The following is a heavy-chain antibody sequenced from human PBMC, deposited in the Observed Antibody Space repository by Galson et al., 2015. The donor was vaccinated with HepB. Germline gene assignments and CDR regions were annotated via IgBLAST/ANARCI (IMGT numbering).Heavy chain of an antibody. CDR3: TTENHSSGYYDSDGEADAFDV. CDR1: GFTFSNTW. Sequence: SLRLSCAASGFTFSNTWMSWVRQAPEKGLEWVGRIKSKTDGGTTDYAAPVKGRFTISRDDSKNTLYLQMNSLKTEDTAVYYCTTENHSSGYYDSDGEADAFDVWGQGTMVTVSS. J-gene: IGHJ3*01. D-gene: IGHD3-22*01. CDR2: IKSKTDGGTT. V-gene: IGHV3-15*01.